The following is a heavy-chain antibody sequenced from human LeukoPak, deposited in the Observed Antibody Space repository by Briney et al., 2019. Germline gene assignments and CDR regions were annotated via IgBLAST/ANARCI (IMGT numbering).Heavy chain of an antibody. CDR1: GFSVRTNY. D-gene: IGHD2-8*01. CDR3: AKGLGYCSDGVCYYYYYMDV. Sequence: GGSLRLSCAASGFSVRTNYMSWVRQAPGKGLERVSVIYSGGSTYYADSVKGRFTISRDNSKNTLYLQMDSLRAEDTAVYYCAKGLGYCSDGVCYYYYYMDVWGKGTTVTVSS. CDR2: IYSGGST. J-gene: IGHJ6*03. V-gene: IGHV3-53*01.